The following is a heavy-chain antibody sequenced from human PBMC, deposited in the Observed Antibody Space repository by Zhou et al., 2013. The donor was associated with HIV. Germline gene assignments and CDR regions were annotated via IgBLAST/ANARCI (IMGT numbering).Heavy chain of an antibody. V-gene: IGHV4-4*07. D-gene: IGHD2-2*01. J-gene: IGHJ4*02. CDR2: IYISGEH. Sequence: QVQLQESGPGLVKPSETLSLNCTVSGGSIGTYYWSWIRQPAGKGLEWIGRIYISGEHQLQPLPQESSHHVSRHVQEQFSLRLTSVTAADTAVYYCVRAGAVGDGPSLPLDYWGQGILVTVSS. CDR3: VRAGAVGDGPSLPLDY. CDR1: GGSIGTYY.